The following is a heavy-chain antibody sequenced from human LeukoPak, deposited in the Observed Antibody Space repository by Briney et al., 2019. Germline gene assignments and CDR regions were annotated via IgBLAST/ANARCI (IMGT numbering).Heavy chain of an antibody. V-gene: IGHV4-39*07. D-gene: IGHD6-13*01. CDR1: GGSIITNSYY. J-gene: IGHJ3*02. Sequence: PSETLSLTCAVSGGSIITNSYYWDWVRQPPGKGLEWIGSVYYSGTTYYNPSLKSRVTISVDTSKNQFSLKLSSVTAADTAVYYCARGYSSSWYGCAAFDIWGQGTMVTVSS. CDR3: ARGYSSSWYGCAAFDI. CDR2: VYYSGTT.